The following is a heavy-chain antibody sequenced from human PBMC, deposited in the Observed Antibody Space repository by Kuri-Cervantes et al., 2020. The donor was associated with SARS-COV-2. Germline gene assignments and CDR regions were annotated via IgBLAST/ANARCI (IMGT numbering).Heavy chain of an antibody. J-gene: IGHJ6*02. CDR3: ARDQAYFVGVVRRGWVYYYYGMDV. CDR1: GYTFISYA. D-gene: IGHD3-3*01. V-gene: IGHV1-3*01. CDR2: INAGNGNT. Sequence: ASVKVSCKASGYTFISYAMHWVRQAPGQRLEWMGWINAGNGNTKYSQKFQGRVTITRDTSASTAYMELSSLRSEDTAVYYCARDQAYFVGVVRRGWVYYYYGMDVWGQGTTVTVSS.